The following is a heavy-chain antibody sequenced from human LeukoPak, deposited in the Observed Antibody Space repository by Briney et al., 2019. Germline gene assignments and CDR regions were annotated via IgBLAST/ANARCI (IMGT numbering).Heavy chain of an antibody. CDR2: ISTYNDNT. D-gene: IGHD3-10*01. CDR3: ARVDAMVRGVINWFDP. J-gene: IGHJ5*02. V-gene: IGHV1-18*01. Sequence: ASVKVSCKASGYIFTSYGISWVRQAPGQGLEWMGWISTYNDNTNYPQKLQGRVTMTTDTSTRTAYMELTSLRSDDTAVYYCARVDAMVRGVINWFDPWGQGALVTVSS. CDR1: GYIFTSYG.